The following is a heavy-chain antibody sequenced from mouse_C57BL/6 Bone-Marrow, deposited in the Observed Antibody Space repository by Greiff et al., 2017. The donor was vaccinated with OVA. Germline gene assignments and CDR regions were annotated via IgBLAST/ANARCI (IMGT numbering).Heavy chain of an antibody. J-gene: IGHJ2*01. CDR1: GYTFTSYT. D-gene: IGHD4-1*01. CDR2: INPSSGYT. CDR3: AINWVDY. V-gene: IGHV1-4*01. Sequence: QVHVKQSGAELARPGASVKMSCKASGYTFTSYTMHRVKQRPGQGLEWIGYINPSSGYTKYNQKFKDKATLTADKSSSTAYMQLSSLTSEDSAVYYCAINWVDYWGQGTTLTVSS.